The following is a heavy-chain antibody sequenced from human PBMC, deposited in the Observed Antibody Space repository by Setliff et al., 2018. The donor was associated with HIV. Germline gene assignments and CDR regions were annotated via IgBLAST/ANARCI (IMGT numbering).Heavy chain of an antibody. CDR1: GFSLSTSGM. CDR2: AYHSGRT. V-gene: IGHV4-38-2*02. J-gene: IGHJ4*02. CDR3: VHSLLGAPMVDY. Sequence: GSGPTLVNPTQTLTLTCTFSGFSLSTSGMCVSWIRQPPGKGLEWIGNAYHSGRTYYNPSLKSRVTMSIDTSKNQFSLRLNSVTAADTAMYYCVHSLLGAPMVDYWGQGTLVTVS. D-gene: IGHD3-16*01.